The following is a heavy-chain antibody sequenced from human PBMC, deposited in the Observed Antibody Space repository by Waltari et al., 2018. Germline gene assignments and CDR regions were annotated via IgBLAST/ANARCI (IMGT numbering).Heavy chain of an antibody. Sequence: QVQLVQSGAEVTQPGSSVKVSCKASGGTFHNYAINGVRQAPGQGLEWMGGTIPVIGTATYTPNFQDRVTFTADDSTGTAYMELRSLRSEDTAMYYCARGGRSGYLYHFDFWGQGTLVTVSS. J-gene: IGHJ4*02. CDR3: ARGGRSGYLYHFDF. V-gene: IGHV1-69*12. D-gene: IGHD3-22*01. CDR1: GGTFHNYA. CDR2: TIPVIGTA.